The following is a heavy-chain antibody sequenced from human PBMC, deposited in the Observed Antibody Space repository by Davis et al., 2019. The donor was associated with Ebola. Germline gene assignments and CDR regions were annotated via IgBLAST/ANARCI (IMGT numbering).Heavy chain of an antibody. J-gene: IGHJ6*02. Sequence: GESLKISCAASGFTVTSNYMSWVRQAPGKGLEWLSYISSSGAMIYYADSVKGRFTISRDNAKNSLYLQMNSLRAEDTAVYYCARAITMIVVVHYGMDVWGQGTTVTVSS. V-gene: IGHV3-48*01. CDR1: GFTVTSNY. CDR3: ARAITMIVVVHYGMDV. D-gene: IGHD3-22*01. CDR2: ISSSGAMI.